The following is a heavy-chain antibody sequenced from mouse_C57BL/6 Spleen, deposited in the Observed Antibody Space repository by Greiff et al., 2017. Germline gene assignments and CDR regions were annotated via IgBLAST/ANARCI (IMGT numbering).Heavy chain of an antibody. D-gene: IGHD1-1*01. Sequence: EVQLQQSGPELVKPGASVKISCKASGYSFTGYYMNWVKQSPEQSLEWIGEINPSTGGTTYNQKFKAKATLTVDKSSSTAYMQLKSLTSEDAAVYYCARSLITTADFDYWGQGTTLTVSS. CDR3: ARSLITTADFDY. CDR1: GYSFTGYY. V-gene: IGHV1-42*01. CDR2: INPSTGGT. J-gene: IGHJ2*01.